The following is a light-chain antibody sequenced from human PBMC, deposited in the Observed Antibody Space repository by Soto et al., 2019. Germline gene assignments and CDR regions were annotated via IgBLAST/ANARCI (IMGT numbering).Light chain of an antibody. V-gene: IGKV3-20*01. CDR3: QQYMSSVT. J-gene: IGKJ1*01. CDR1: QSVDSTF. CDR2: GAA. Sequence: EIVLTQSPGSLSLSPGERATLSCRASQSVDSTFFAWYQKKPGQAPRLLIYGAAKRATGVPDRFSGSGSGTDFTLTISRLEHEDFAVYYCQQYMSSVTFGQGTKVEI.